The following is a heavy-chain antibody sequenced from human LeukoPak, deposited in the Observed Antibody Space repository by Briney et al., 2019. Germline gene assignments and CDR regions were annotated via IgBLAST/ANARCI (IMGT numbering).Heavy chain of an antibody. CDR3: ARGMASLDAFDI. Sequence: ASVKVSCMPSGYTFTIYGISWVRPAPGQGLGWMGWISAYNGNTNYAQKLQGRVTMTTDTSTSTAYMELRSLRSDDTAVYYCARGMASLDAFDIWGQGTMVTVSS. CDR2: ISAYNGNT. V-gene: IGHV1-18*01. J-gene: IGHJ3*02. CDR1: GYTFTIYG. D-gene: IGHD2-8*01.